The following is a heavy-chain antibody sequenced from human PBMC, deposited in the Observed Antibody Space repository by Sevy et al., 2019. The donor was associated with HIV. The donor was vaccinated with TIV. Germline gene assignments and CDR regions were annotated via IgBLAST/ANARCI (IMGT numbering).Heavy chain of an antibody. CDR3: VQRPENYDILTGYLPNWFDP. CDR2: IYWDDDK. CDR1: GFSLSTSGVG. J-gene: IGHJ5*02. D-gene: IGHD3-9*01. V-gene: IGHV2-5*02. Sequence: SGPTLVNPTQTLTLTCTFSGFSLSTSGVGVGWIRQPPGKALEWLALIYWDDDKRYSPSLKSRLTITKDTSKNQVVLRMTNMDPVDTATYYRVQRPENYDILTGYLPNWFDPWGQGTLVTVSS.